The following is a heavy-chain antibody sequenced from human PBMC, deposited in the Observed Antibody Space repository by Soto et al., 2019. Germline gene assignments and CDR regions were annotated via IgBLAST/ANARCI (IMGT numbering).Heavy chain of an antibody. J-gene: IGHJ6*02. CDR1: GFTFSSYW. CDR3: ATIRRCGELSWGDMDV. CDR2: IKQDGSAI. Sequence: EVQLVESGGGLVQPGGSLRLSCAASGFTFSSYWMSWVRQAPGKGLEWVANIKQDGSAIYYVESVKGRFTISRDNAKNSLYLQMNSLRVEDTAVYYCATIRRCGELSWGDMDVWGQGTTVTVSS. V-gene: IGHV3-7*02. D-gene: IGHD3-16*02.